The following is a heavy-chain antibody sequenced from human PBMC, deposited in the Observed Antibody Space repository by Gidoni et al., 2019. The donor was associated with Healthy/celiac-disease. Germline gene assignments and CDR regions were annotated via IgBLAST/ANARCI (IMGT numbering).Heavy chain of an antibody. CDR3: AKDRDGYNSHYFDY. Sequence: EVQLVASGGGLVQPGRSLRLSCAASGFTFDDYAMHWVRQAPGKGLEWVSGISWNSGSIGYADSVKGRFTISRDNAKNSLYLQMNSLRAEDTALYYCAKDRDGYNSHYFDYWGQGTLVTVSS. V-gene: IGHV3-9*01. CDR1: GFTFDDYA. D-gene: IGHD5-12*01. CDR2: ISWNSGSI. J-gene: IGHJ4*02.